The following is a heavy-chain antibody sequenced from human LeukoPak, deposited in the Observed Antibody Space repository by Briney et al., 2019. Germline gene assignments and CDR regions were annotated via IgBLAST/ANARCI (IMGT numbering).Heavy chain of an antibody. V-gene: IGHV4-61*02. Sequence: SETLSLTCTVSGGSISSGSYYWSWIRQPAGKGLEWIGRIYTSGSTNYNPSLKSRVTISVDTSKNQFSLKLSSVTAADTAVYYCASGYCTNGVCPNYFGYWGQGTLVTVSS. CDR3: ASGYCTNGVCPNYFGY. CDR1: GGSISSGSYY. J-gene: IGHJ4*02. D-gene: IGHD2-8*01. CDR2: IYTSGST.